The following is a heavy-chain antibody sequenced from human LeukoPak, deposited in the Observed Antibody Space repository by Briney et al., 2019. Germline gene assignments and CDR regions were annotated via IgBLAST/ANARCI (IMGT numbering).Heavy chain of an antibody. Sequence: PGRSLRLSCAASGFTFSSYGMHWVRQAPGKGLEWVAVISYDGSHKYSADSVKGRFTISRDNSKNTLYLQMNSLRAEDTAVYYCAKGYYGSGTRLDPWGQGTLVTVSS. CDR2: ISYDGSHK. CDR3: AKGYYGSGTRLDP. V-gene: IGHV3-30*18. D-gene: IGHD3-10*01. CDR1: GFTFSSYG. J-gene: IGHJ5*02.